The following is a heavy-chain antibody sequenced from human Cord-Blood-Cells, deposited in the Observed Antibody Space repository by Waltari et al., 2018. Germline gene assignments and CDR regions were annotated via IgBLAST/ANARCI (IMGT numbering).Heavy chain of an antibody. CDR3: ARPPPVTSWFDP. Sequence: EVQLLESGGGLVQPGGSLRLSCAASGFTFSSYAMSWVRQAPGKGLEWVSALSGSGGSTYYADSVKGRFTLSRDNSKNTLYLQMNSLRAEDAAVYYCARPPPVTSWFDPWGQGTLVTVSS. CDR2: LSGSGGST. D-gene: IGHD4-17*01. V-gene: IGHV3-23*01. J-gene: IGHJ5*02. CDR1: GFTFSSYA.